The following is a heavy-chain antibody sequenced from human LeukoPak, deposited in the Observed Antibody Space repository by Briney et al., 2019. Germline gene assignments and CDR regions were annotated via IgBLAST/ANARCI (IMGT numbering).Heavy chain of an antibody. CDR2: IWYDGSNK. J-gene: IGHJ3*02. V-gene: IGHV3-33*01. D-gene: IGHD2-2*01. CDR1: GFTFSSYG. CDR3: ARDQIGYATGHDALDI. Sequence: PGGSLRLSCAASGFTFSSYGMHWVRQAPGKGLEWVAVIWYDGSNKYYADSVKGRFTISRDNSKNTLYLQMNSLRAEDTAVYYCARDQIGYATGHDALDIWGQGTMVTVSS.